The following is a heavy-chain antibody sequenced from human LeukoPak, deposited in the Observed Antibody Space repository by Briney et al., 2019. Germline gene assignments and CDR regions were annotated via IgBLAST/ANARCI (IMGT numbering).Heavy chain of an antibody. CDR2: FDPEDGET. Sequence: ASVKVSCKVSGYTLTELSMHWVRQAPGKGLEWMGGFDPEDGETIYAQKFQGRVTMTEVTSTDTAYMELSSLRSEDTAVYYCATVSIFGVVIIGMDVWGQGTTVTVSS. CDR1: GYTLTELS. CDR3: ATVSIFGVVIIGMDV. J-gene: IGHJ6*02. V-gene: IGHV1-24*01. D-gene: IGHD3-3*01.